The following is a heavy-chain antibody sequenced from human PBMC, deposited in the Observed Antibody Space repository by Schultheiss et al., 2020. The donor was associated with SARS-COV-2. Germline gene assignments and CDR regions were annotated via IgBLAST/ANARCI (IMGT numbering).Heavy chain of an antibody. D-gene: IGHD6-13*01. CDR2: IIPIFGTA. V-gene: IGHV1-69*13. CDR1: GYTFTSYG. Sequence: SVKVSCKASGYTFTSYGISWVRQAPGQGLEWMGGIIPIFGTANYAQKFQGRVTITADESTSTAYMELSSLRSDDTAVYYCARDTASGGSTWYLYFQHWGQGTLVTVSS. J-gene: IGHJ1*01. CDR3: ARDTASGGSTWYLYFQH.